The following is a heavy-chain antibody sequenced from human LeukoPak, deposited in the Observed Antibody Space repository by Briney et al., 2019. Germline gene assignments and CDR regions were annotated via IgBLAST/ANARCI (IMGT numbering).Heavy chain of an antibody. CDR3: ATLTHYYDDRQLDY. J-gene: IGHJ4*02. CDR1: GGSISSYY. V-gene: IGHV4-59*04. Sequence: SETLSLTCTVSGGSISSYYWSWIRQPPGKGLEWIGSIYHSGSTYYNLSLKSRVTISVDTSKNQFSLKLSSVTAADTAVYYCATLTHYYDDRQLDYWGQGTLVTVSS. D-gene: IGHD3-22*01. CDR2: IYHSGST.